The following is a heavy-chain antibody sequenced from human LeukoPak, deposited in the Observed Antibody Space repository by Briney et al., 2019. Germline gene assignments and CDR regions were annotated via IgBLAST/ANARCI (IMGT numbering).Heavy chain of an antibody. CDR3: ASPVRDRYCSGGSCYSPFDF. V-gene: IGHV3-23*01. Sequence: GGSLRLSCAASGFTFSSYAMSWVRQAPGKGLEWVSAISGSGGSTYYADSVKGRFTISRDNSKNTLYLQMNSLRAEDTAVYYCASPVRDRYCSGGSCYSPFDFWGQGNLVTVSS. CDR1: GFTFSSYA. CDR2: ISGSGGST. D-gene: IGHD2-15*01. J-gene: IGHJ4*02.